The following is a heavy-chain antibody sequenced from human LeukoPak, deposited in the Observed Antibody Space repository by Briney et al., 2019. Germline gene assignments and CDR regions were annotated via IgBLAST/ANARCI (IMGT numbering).Heavy chain of an antibody. V-gene: IGHV3-30-3*01. CDR3: ATTSYYDFWSGLHYGMDV. CDR1: GFTFSSYA. D-gene: IGHD3-3*01. CDR2: ISYDGSNK. Sequence: GGSLRLSCAASGFTFSSYAMHWVRQAPGKGLEWVAVISYDGSNKYYADSVKGRFTISRDNSKNTLYLQMNSLRAEDTAVYYCATTSYYDFWSGLHYGMDVWGQGTTVTVSS. J-gene: IGHJ6*02.